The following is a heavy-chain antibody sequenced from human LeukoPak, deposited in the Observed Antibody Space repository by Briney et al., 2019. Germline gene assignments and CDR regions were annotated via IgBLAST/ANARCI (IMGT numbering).Heavy chain of an antibody. CDR1: GYSFTSYW. CDR3: ARQNYYYDSSGYYSPSYYFDY. J-gene: IGHJ4*02. V-gene: IGHV5-51*01. Sequence: GESLKISCKGSGYSFTSYWIGWVRQMPGKGLEWMGIIYPGDSDTRYSPSFQGQVTISADKSISTAYLQWSSLKASDTAMYHCARQNYYYDSSGYYSPSYYFDYWGQGTLVTVSS. CDR2: IYPGDSDT. D-gene: IGHD3-22*01.